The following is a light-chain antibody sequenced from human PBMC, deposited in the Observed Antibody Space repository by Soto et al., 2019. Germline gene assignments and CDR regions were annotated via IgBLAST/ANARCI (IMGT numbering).Light chain of an antibody. Sequence: QSALTQPASVSGSPGQSITISCTGTSSDVGGYNYVSWYQQHPGKAPKIMIYDVSNRPSGGSNRFSGSKSGNTASLTNSGLEAEDVADYYCSSYTSSSTLVFATGTKLTVL. CDR2: DVS. CDR1: SSDVGGYNY. CDR3: SSYTSSSTLV. J-gene: IGLJ1*01. V-gene: IGLV2-14*01.